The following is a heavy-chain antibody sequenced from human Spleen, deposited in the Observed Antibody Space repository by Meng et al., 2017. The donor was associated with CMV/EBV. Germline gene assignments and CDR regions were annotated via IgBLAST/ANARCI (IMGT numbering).Heavy chain of an antibody. D-gene: IGHD2-2*01. V-gene: IGHV1-2*02. J-gene: IGHJ6*02. CDR1: TFTGYY. Sequence: TFTGYYMHWVRQAPGQGLEWMGWINPNSGGTNYAQKFQGRVTMTRDTSISTAYMELSRLRSDDTAVYYCASIDVVPAALPHPYGMDVWGQGTTVTVSS. CDR3: ASIDVVPAALPHPYGMDV. CDR2: INPNSGGT.